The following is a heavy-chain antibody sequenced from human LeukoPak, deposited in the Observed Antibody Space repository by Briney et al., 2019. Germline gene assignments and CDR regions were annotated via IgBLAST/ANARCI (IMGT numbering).Heavy chain of an antibody. CDR2: IYPGDSDT. D-gene: IGHD3-9*01. CDR3: ARLQYYDILTGYYNFFDY. Sequence: GESLKISCKGSGYSFTSYWIGWVRQMPGKGLVWVGIIYPGDSDTRYSPSFQGQVTISADKSISTAYLQWSSLKASDTAMYYCARLQYYDILTGYYNFFDYWGQGTLVTVSS. V-gene: IGHV5-51*01. CDR1: GYSFTSYW. J-gene: IGHJ4*02.